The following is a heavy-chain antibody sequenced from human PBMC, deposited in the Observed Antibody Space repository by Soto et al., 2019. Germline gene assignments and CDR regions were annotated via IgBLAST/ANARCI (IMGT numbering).Heavy chain of an antibody. CDR1: GFTFSSYS. CDR2: ISSSSRTI. V-gene: IGHV3-48*01. CDR3: ARDVHQLTRENYYYGMDV. D-gene: IGHD2-2*01. Sequence: EVQLVESGGGLVQPGGSLRLSCAASGFTFSSYSMNWVRQAPGKGLEWVSYISSSSRTIYYADSVKGRFTISRDNAKNSLYLQMNSLRAEDTAVYYCARDVHQLTRENYYYGMDVWGQGTTVTVSS. J-gene: IGHJ6*02.